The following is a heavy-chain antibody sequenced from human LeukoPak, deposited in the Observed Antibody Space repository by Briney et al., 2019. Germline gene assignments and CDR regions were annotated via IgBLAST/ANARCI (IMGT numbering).Heavy chain of an antibody. CDR1: GGSISSFY. D-gene: IGHD4-17*01. J-gene: IGHJ5*02. Sequence: SETLSLTCTVSGGSISSFYWSWIRQPPGKGLEWIGCIDYSGSTNYNPSLKSRVTISVDTSKNQFSLKLRSVTAADTAVYYCAREIGDYGRKWFAPWGQGYPVTVSS. V-gene: IGHV4-59*01. CDR2: IDYSGST. CDR3: AREIGDYGRKWFAP.